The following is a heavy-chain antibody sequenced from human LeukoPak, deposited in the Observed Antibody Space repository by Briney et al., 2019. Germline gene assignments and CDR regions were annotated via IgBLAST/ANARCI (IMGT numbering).Heavy chain of an antibody. J-gene: IGHJ4*02. CDR3: ARASGDSSNYDFPKPYSY. CDR1: GGAFSNFA. Sequence: SVKVSCKASGGAFSNFAINWVRQAPGQGPEWMGRVIPIFGRANYAQRFQGRVTITADESTSTVYMELSSLRSEDTAVYYCARASGDSSNYDFPKPYSYWGQGTLVTVSS. D-gene: IGHD3-22*01. CDR2: VIPIFGRA. V-gene: IGHV1-69*13.